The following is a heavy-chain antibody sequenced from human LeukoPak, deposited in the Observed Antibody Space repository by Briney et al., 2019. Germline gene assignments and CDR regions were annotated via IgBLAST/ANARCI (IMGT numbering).Heavy chain of an antibody. CDR3: ARDSWELLSFDY. Sequence: ASVKVSCKASGGTFSSYAISWVRQAPGHGLEWMGGIIPIFGTANYAQKFQGRVTITADESTSTAYMELSSLRSEDTAVYYCARDSWELLSFDYWGQGTLVTVSS. V-gene: IGHV1-69*13. CDR1: GGTFSSYA. CDR2: IIPIFGTA. D-gene: IGHD1-26*01. J-gene: IGHJ4*02.